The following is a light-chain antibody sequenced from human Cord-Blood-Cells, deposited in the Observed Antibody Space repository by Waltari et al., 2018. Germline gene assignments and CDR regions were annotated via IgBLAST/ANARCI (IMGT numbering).Light chain of an antibody. V-gene: IGLV3-25*02. J-gene: IGLJ1*01. CDR1: ALPKQY. Sequence: SYDLTQPPSASVSPGQTARITCSGDALPKQYAYWYQQKPGQAPVLVIYKDSERPSGIPERFSGSSSGTTVTLTISGVQAEDEADYYCQSADSSGTYVFGTGTKVTVL. CDR3: QSADSSGTYV. CDR2: KDS.